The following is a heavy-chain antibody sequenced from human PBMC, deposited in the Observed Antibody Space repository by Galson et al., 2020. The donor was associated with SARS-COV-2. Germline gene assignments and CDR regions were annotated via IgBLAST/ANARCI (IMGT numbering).Heavy chain of an antibody. Sequence: TGGSLRLSCAASGFSVSDNYICWVRQAPGKGLEWVSGIYRGGNTYYADSVKGRFTISRDNMKNTLHLQMNNLRADDAAVYYCARDGRGYWNSDHGMDDWRQGTTGTVSS. D-gene: IGHD1-7*01. J-gene: IGHJ6*02. CDR2: IYRGGNT. CDR3: ARDGRGYWNSDHGMDD. V-gene: IGHV3-66*01. CDR1: GFSVSDNY.